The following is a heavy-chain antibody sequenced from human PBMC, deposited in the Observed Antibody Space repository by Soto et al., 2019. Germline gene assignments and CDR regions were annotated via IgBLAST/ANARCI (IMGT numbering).Heavy chain of an antibody. CDR3: ARDFYGVDV. CDR2: FSGGESDT. J-gene: IGHJ6*02. CDR1: GFTFSSYA. V-gene: IGHV3-23*01. Sequence: GESLKISCAASGFTFSSYAMSWVRQAPGKGLEWASVFSGGESDTYYADSVKGRFTISRDNSKNTLFLQMNSLRVEDTAVYYCARDFYGVDVWGQGTTVTVSS.